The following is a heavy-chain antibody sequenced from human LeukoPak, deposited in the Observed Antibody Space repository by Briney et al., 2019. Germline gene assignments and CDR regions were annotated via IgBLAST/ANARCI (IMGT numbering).Heavy chain of an antibody. CDR1: GFTFSSYA. J-gene: IGHJ4*02. CDR3: AKAPSGWYRYYFDY. Sequence: GGSLRLSCAAPGFTFSSYAMSWVRQAPGKGLEWVSAISGSGGSTYYADSVKGRFTISRDNSKNTLYLQMNSLRAEDTAVYYCAKAPSGWYRYYFDYWGQGTLVTVSS. CDR2: ISGSGGST. D-gene: IGHD6-19*01. V-gene: IGHV3-23*01.